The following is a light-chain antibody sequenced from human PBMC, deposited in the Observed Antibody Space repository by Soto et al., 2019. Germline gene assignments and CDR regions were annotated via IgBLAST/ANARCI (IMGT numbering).Light chain of an antibody. J-gene: IGKJ1*01. V-gene: IGKV1-39*01. CDR3: QQTYSFPWT. Sequence: DIQLTQSPSSLSASVGDRVTITCRATENVNWYQQKPGKAPKILIYAASNLQSGVPSRFSGSGSGTDFTLTISSLQPEDYFCQQTYSFPWTFGQGTKVEVK. CDR2: AAS. CDR1: ENV.